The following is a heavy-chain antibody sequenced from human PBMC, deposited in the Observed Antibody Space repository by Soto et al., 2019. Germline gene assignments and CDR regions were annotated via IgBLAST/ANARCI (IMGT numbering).Heavy chain of an antibody. CDR1: GFTFGDYA. Sequence: GGSLRLSCTASGFTFGDYAMSWVRQAPGKGLEWVGFIRSKAYGATTEYAASVKGRFTISRDDSKSIAYLQMNSLKTEDTAVYYCTRTLTNYGYAEYFLHWGQGALVTVSS. D-gene: IGHD4-17*01. J-gene: IGHJ1*01. CDR2: IRSKAYGATT. CDR3: TRTLTNYGYAEYFLH. V-gene: IGHV3-49*04.